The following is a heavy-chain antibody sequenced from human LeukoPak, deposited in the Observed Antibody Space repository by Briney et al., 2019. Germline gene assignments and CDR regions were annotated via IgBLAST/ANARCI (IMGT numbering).Heavy chain of an antibody. CDR2: IIPILGVA. V-gene: IGHV1-69*04. CDR3: ARDYYDFWSGHPNYFDY. D-gene: IGHD3-3*01. J-gene: IGHJ4*02. CDR1: GGTFSSYT. Sequence: ASVKVSCKASGGTFSSYTISWVRQAPGQGLEWMGRIIPILGVANYAQEYQGRVPITADKSTSTAYMELSSLRSEDTAVYYCARDYYDFWSGHPNYFDYWGQGTLVTVSS.